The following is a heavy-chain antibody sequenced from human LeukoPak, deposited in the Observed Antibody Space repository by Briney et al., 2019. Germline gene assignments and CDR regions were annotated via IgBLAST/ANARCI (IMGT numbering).Heavy chain of an antibody. V-gene: IGHV3-48*04. D-gene: IGHD1-1*01. CDR2: ISSTSSVI. CDR3: ARGGNWNDGAFDI. J-gene: IGHJ3*02. CDR1: GSTFSSHT. Sequence: QPGGSLRLSCAASGSTFSSHTMNWVRQAPGKGLEWVSYISSTSSVIYYADSVKGRFTISRDNAKSSLYLQMNSLRAEDTAVYYCARGGNWNDGAFDIWGQGTMVTVSS.